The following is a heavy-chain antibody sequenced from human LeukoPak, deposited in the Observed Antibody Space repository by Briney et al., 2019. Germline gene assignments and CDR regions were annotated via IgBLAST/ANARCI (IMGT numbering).Heavy chain of an antibody. CDR1: GFTIGDYA. CDR3: TRAALLWFGEFKNWFDP. CDR2: IRSKAYGGTT. V-gene: IGHV3-49*04. J-gene: IGHJ5*02. D-gene: IGHD3-10*01. Sequence: PGGSLRLSCTASGFTIGDYAMSWVRQAPGKGLEWVGFIRSKAYGGTTEYAASVKGRFTISRDDSKSIAYLQMNSLKTEDTAVYYCTRAALLWFGEFKNWFDPWGQGTLVTVSS.